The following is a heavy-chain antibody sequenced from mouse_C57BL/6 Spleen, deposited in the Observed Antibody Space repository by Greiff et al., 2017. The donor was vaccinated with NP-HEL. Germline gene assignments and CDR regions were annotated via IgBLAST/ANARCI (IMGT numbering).Heavy chain of an antibody. J-gene: IGHJ1*03. CDR1: GYTFTDYE. D-gene: IGHD1-1*01. V-gene: IGHV1-15*01. Sequence: QVQLQQSGAELVRPGASVTLSCKASGYTFTDYEMHWVKQTPVHGLEWIGAIDPATGGTAYNQKFKGKAILTADKSSSTAYMELRSLTSEDSAVYYCTRERVYYGSSYYWYFDVWGTGTTVTVSS. CDR2: IDPATGGT. CDR3: TRERVYYGSSYYWYFDV.